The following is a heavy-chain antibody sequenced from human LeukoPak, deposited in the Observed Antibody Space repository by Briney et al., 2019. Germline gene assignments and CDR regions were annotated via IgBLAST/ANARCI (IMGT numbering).Heavy chain of an antibody. Sequence: TETLSLTCTVSGGSISSDSYYWAWLRQPPGKGLEWIASIYYSGSTYYNPSLKSRVTISVDTSRSQFSLKLSSVTAADTAVYYCASLAVAGLSEGYWGQGTLVIVSS. CDR2: IYYSGST. CDR1: GGSISSDSYY. D-gene: IGHD6-19*01. V-gene: IGHV4-39*01. J-gene: IGHJ4*02. CDR3: ASLAVAGLSEGY.